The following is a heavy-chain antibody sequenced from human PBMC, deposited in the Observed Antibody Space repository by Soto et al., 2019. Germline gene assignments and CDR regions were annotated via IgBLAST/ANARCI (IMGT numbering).Heavy chain of an antibody. V-gene: IGHV4-34*01. CDR3: ARLGSLLWFGELLSSWWFDP. CDR1: GGSFSGYY. Sequence: SETLSLTCAVYGGSFSGYYWSWIRQPPGKGLEWIGEINHSGSTNYNPSLKSRVTISVDTSKNQFSLKLSSVTAADTAVYYCARLGSLLWFGELLSSWWFDPWGQGTLVTSPQ. D-gene: IGHD3-10*01. J-gene: IGHJ5*02. CDR2: INHSGST.